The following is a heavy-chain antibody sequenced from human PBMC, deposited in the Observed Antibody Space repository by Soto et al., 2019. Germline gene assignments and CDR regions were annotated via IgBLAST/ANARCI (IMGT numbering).Heavy chain of an antibody. CDR2: LSGYNGNT. Sequence: GASVKVSCKTSGYSFTSYGISWVRQAPGQGLEWMGWLSGYNGNTNYAQKFQGRATLTTDTSATTAYMELKSLRSDDTAVYYCARGSYDYGDYDPSVENFDYWGQGTLVTVSS. V-gene: IGHV1-18*04. D-gene: IGHD4-17*01. CDR1: GYSFTSYG. J-gene: IGHJ4*02. CDR3: ARGSYDYGDYDPSVENFDY.